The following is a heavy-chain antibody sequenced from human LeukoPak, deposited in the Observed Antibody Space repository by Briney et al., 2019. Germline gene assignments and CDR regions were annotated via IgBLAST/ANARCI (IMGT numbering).Heavy chain of an antibody. CDR3: ARDTVNGPFVISLDL. CDR2: TWYDGRNN. V-gene: IGHV3-33*01. CDR1: GFTFSSYG. J-gene: IGHJ5*02. Sequence: GKSLRLSCAASGFTFSSYGMHWVRQAPGKGLEWVAVTWYDGRNNYYAASVKGRFTMSRDNAKDLLYLQMNSLRDEDTAVYYCARDTVNGPFVISLDLWGQGVLVTVSS. D-gene: IGHD2-8*01.